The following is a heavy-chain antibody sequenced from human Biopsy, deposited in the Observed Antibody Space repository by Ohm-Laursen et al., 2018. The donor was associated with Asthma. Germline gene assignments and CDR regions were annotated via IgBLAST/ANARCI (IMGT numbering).Heavy chain of an antibody. Sequence: GTLSLTWTVSNGSISSNFYYWGWIRQPPGKGLEWVGSIHKNGIGYYKSSLKSRLTISVDTSKNQFSLKVTSVTAADTAVYFCARVRGAFYESSVKNAFDVWGQGTMVTVSS. CDR2: IHKNGIG. J-gene: IGHJ3*01. V-gene: IGHV4-39*07. CDR1: NGSISSNFYY. CDR3: ARVRGAFYESSVKNAFDV. D-gene: IGHD3-22*01.